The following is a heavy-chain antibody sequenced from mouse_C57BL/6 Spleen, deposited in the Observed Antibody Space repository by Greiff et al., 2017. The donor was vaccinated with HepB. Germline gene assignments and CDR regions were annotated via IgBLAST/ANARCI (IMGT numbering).Heavy chain of an antibody. D-gene: IGHD2-4*01. CDR1: GYTFTSYW. CDR2: IYPSDSET. V-gene: IGHV1-61*01. J-gene: IGHJ4*01. Sequence: VQLQQPGAELVRPGSSVKLSCKASGYTFTSYWMDWVKQRPGQGLEWIGNIYPSDSETHYNQKFKDKATLTVDKSSSTAYMQLSSLTSEDSAVYYCARSVDYDGYYAMDYWGQGTSVTVSS. CDR3: ARSVDYDGYYAMDY.